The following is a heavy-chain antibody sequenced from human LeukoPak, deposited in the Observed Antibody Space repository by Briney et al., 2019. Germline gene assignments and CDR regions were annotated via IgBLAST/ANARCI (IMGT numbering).Heavy chain of an antibody. D-gene: IGHD6-6*01. Sequence: GGNLRLSSAASGFTFNGYNMNWVPQAPGKGRRWGSYISSSISTIYYADSVKGPFTISTDSAKTSLFLQINSLRDEATPVYYCARAYSSSSGRDAFDSWGLGTLVTVSS. J-gene: IGHJ3*02. CDR1: GFTFNGYN. V-gene: IGHV3-48*02. CDR2: ISSSISTI. CDR3: ARAYSSSSGRDAFDS.